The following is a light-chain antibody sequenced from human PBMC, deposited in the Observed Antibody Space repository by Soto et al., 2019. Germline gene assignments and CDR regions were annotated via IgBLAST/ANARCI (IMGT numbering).Light chain of an antibody. CDR2: EVS. CDR1: SSDVGGYNY. J-gene: IGLJ2*01. CDR3: NSYTSSTTLV. Sequence: HSALTQPASVSGSPGQSITISCTGTSSDVGGYNYVSWYQQHPGKAPKLLIYEVSNRPSGVSNRFTASKSGNTASLTISWLQAEYEADYYCNSYTSSTTLVFGGGTKLTVL. V-gene: IGLV2-14*01.